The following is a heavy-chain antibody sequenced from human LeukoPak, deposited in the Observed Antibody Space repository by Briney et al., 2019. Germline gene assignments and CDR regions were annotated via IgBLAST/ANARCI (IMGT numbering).Heavy chain of an antibody. J-gene: IGHJ4*02. V-gene: IGHV4-61*08. Sequence: PSQTLSLTCTVSGGSISSDDYYWSWIRQPPGKGLEWIAYLFYSGSTDYNPSLESRVTISVDTSKNQFSLKLRSVTAADTAVYYCATVAVIRGVTYFDYWGQGTLVTVSS. CDR2: LFYSGST. CDR1: GGSISSDDYY. D-gene: IGHD3-10*01. CDR3: ATVAVIRGVTYFDY.